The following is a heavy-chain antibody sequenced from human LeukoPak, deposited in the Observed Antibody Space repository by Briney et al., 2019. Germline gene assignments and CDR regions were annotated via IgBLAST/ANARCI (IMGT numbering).Heavy chain of an antibody. CDR1: GGTFSSYA. CDR2: IIPIFGTA. J-gene: IGHJ3*02. V-gene: IGHV1-69*06. CDR3: ARGDPIANNYDSGGYYHGAFDI. Sequence: ASVKVSCKASGGTFSSYAIRWVRQAPGQGLEWMGGIIPIFGTANYAQKFQGRVTITADKSTSTAYMELSSLRSEDTAVYYCARGDPIANNYDSGGYYHGAFDIWGQGTMVTVSS. D-gene: IGHD3-22*01.